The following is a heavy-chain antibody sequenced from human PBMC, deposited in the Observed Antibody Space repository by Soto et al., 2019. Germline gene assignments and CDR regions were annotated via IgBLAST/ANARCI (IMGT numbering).Heavy chain of an antibody. D-gene: IGHD5-12*01. Sequence: EVQLVESGGDLVQPGGSLRLSCAVSGFTFSNYWMHWVRQVPGKGLVWVSCVNSDGSDTRYADSVKGRFTISRDNAKNTRNLQVNSLRAEDAAVYYCARDGAGSGHGLDYWGQGTLVTVSS. CDR1: GFTFSNYW. CDR3: ARDGAGSGHGLDY. J-gene: IGHJ4*02. CDR2: VNSDGSDT. V-gene: IGHV3-74*01.